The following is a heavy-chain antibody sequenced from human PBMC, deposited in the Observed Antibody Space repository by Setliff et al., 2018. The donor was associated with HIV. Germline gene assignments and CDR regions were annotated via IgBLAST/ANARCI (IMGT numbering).Heavy chain of an antibody. Sequence: SETLSLTCTVSGGSISSGSYYWSWIRQPAGRGLEWIGRIYTSGSTNYNPSLKSRVTISVDKSKNQFSLKLNSMTAADTAVYYCARGSVPIWSGQLDYWGQGTLVTVSS. V-gene: IGHV4-61*02. CDR1: GGSISSGSYY. D-gene: IGHD3-3*01. CDR2: IYTSGST. CDR3: ARGSVPIWSGQLDY. J-gene: IGHJ4*02.